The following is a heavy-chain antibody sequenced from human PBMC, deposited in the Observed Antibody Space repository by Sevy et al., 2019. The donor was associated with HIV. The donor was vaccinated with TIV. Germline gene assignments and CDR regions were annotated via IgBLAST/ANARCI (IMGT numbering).Heavy chain of an antibody. CDR3: ARQGCTKPHDY. D-gene: IGHD2-8*01. CDR1: GFTFSKYS. Sequence: GGSLRLSCAASGFTFSKYSMSWVRQPPGKGLEGVSTLSFGCGVINYADYVKGRFTISRDNSKSSVYLQMNNLRPEDKAVYYCARQGCTKPHDYWGQGTLVTVSS. J-gene: IGHJ4*02. V-gene: IGHV3-23*01. CDR2: LSFGCGVI.